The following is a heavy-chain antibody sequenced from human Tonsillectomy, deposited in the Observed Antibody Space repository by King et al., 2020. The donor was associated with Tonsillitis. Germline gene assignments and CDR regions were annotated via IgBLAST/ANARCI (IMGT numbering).Heavy chain of an antibody. Sequence: VQLVESGGGVVQPGRSLRLSCAASGFTFSSYAMHWVRQAPGKGLEWVAVIWSDGHNKYNADSVKGRFTISRDNSKNTLYLQMNSLRAEDTAVYYCARDRCDDYSPAPLNVFDIWGPGTLVTVSS. CDR1: GFTFSSYA. V-gene: IGHV3-33*01. CDR3: ARDRCDDYSPAPLNVFDI. D-gene: IGHD4-11*01. J-gene: IGHJ3*02. CDR2: IWSDGHNK.